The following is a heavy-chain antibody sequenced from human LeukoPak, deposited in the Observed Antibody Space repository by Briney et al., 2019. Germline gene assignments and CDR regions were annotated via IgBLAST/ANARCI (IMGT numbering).Heavy chain of an antibody. CDR1: GFTFSSYR. V-gene: IGHV3-74*01. J-gene: IGHJ4*02. CDR3: ARARAPSYSTSPGL. CDR2: INADGSIT. Sequence: GGSLRLSCAASGFTFSSYRMHWVRQAPGKGLVWVSRINADGSITIYADSVKGRFTISRDNAKNTLYLQMNSLRAEDTAVYYCARARAPSYSTSPGLWGQGTLVTVSS. D-gene: IGHD6-6*01.